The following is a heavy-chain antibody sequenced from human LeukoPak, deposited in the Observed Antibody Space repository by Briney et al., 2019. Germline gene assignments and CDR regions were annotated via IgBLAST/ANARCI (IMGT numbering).Heavy chain of an antibody. J-gene: IGHJ4*02. V-gene: IGHV3-11*05. D-gene: IGHD1-26*01. CDR3: AEEVGATYPTFDY. Sequence: GGSLRLSCAASGFTLSDYYMSWIRQALGKGLEWVSYISSTSTYTHYPDSVKGRFTISRDNAKNSLYLQMNGLRAEDTAVYFCAEEVGATYPTFDYWGQGTPVTVSS. CDR1: GFTLSDYY. CDR2: ISSTSTYT.